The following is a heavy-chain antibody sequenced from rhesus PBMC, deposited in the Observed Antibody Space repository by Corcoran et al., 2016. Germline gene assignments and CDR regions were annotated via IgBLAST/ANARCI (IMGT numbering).Heavy chain of an antibody. CDR2: LSGRSRST. J-gene: IGHJ4*01. Sequence: QVQLEESGPGLVKPSETLSLPCHPSGGSVSGYFWRGIRSPPGQGLEWIGYLSGRSRSTDYNHSRKIRVTIATDTSKNQVSLKLSSVTAADTAVSYCARWYSGYSCFDYWGQGVLVTVSS. V-gene: IGHV4-165*01. CDR3: ARWYSGYSCFDY. D-gene: IGHD5-24*01. CDR1: GGSVSGYF.